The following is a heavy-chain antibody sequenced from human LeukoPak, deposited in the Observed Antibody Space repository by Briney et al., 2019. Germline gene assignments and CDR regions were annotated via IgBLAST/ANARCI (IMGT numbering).Heavy chain of an antibody. CDR1: GFTLDAYS. J-gene: IGHJ4*02. V-gene: IGHV3-64*01. D-gene: IGHD3-22*01. CDR2: ISSNGGST. CDR3: AREGSSGYYFDY. Sequence: GRSLRLSCIASGFTLDAYSVSWVRQAPGKGLEYVSAISSNGGSTYYANSEKGRFTISRDNSKNTLYLQMGSLRAQDMAVYYCAREGSSGYYFDYWGQGTLVTVSS.